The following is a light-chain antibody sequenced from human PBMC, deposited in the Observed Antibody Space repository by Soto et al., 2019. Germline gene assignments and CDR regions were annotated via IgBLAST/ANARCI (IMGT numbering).Light chain of an antibody. V-gene: IGLV2-14*01. Sequence: QSVLTQPASVSGSPGQSITISCTGTSSDVGGYNYVSWYQQHPGKAPKLMIYDVSNRPSGVSNRFSGSKSGNTASLTISGLQAEDEADYYCSSYTSARVLGGGTKLTVL. CDR2: DVS. J-gene: IGLJ2*01. CDR1: SSDVGGYNY. CDR3: SSYTSARV.